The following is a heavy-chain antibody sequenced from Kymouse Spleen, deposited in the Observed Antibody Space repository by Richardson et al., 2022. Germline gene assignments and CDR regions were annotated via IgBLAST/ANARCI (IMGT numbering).Heavy chain of an antibody. CDR2: INHSGST. D-gene: IGHD2-2*02. Sequence: QVQLQQWGAGLLKPSETLSLTCAVYGGSFSGYYWSWIRQPPGKGLEWIGEINHSGSTNYNPSLKSRVTISVDTSKNQFSLKLSSVTAADTAVYYCARGGGCSSTSCYGWFDPWGQGTLVTVSS. CDR1: GGSFSGYY. V-gene: IGHV4-34*01. J-gene: IGHJ5*02. CDR3: ARGGGCSSTSCYGWFDP.